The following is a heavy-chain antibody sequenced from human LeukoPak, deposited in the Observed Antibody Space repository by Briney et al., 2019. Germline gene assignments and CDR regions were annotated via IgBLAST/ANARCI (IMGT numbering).Heavy chain of an antibody. CDR1: GFLSDDYS. J-gene: IGHJ4*02. D-gene: IGHD3-22*01. V-gene: IGHV3-49*04. CDR3: VRPRDAMIVFSPLEY. Sequence: TGGSLRLSCSVSGFLSDDYSMSWVRQAPGKGLEWVGLIRSKAYGGTTEYAASVTGRFSISRDNSKSLVYLQMHSLRVDDTALYFCVRPRDAMIVFSPLEYWGQGSLVTVSS. CDR2: IRSKAYGGTT.